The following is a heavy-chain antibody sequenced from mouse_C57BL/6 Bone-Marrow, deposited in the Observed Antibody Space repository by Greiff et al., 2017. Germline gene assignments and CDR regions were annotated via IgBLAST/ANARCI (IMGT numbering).Heavy chain of an antibody. V-gene: IGHV1-50*01. CDR3: AREGSNYVGYFDV. D-gene: IGHD2-5*01. CDR1: GYTFTSYW. Sequence: VQLKQPGAELVKPGASVKLSCKASGYTFTSYWMQWVKQRPGQGLEWIGEIDPSDSYTNYNQKFKGKATLTVDTSSSTAYMQLSSLTSEDSAVYYCAREGSNYVGYFDVWGTGTTVTVSS. CDR2: IDPSDSYT. J-gene: IGHJ1*03.